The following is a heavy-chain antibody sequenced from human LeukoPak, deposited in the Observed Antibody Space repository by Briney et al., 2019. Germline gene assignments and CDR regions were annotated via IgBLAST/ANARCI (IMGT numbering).Heavy chain of an antibody. J-gene: IGHJ3*02. CDR2: ICSGGSTT. CDR3: ARGRRPDAFDS. Sequence: GGSLRLSCAASGFTFSSYDMYWVRQAPGKGLEWGSDICSGGSTTDYGDSVKGRSTISRDNSKNTLYLLLNSLRADDTAVYYCARGRRPDAFDSWGQGTRVTVSS. CDR1: GFTFSSYD. V-gene: IGHV3-48*03.